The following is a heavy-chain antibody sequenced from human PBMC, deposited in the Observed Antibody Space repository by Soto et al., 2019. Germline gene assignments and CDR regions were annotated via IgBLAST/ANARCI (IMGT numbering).Heavy chain of an antibody. CDR3: ASQYYDILTGYQEVEY. V-gene: IGHV3-30*03. J-gene: IGHJ4*02. CDR2: ISYDGSNK. CDR1: GFTFSNYG. D-gene: IGHD3-9*01. Sequence: PGGSLRLSCAASGFTFSNYGMHWVRQAPGKGLEWVAVISYDGSNKYYADSVKGRFTISRDNSKNTLYLQMNRLRAEDTAVYYCASQYYDILTGYQEVEYWGQG.